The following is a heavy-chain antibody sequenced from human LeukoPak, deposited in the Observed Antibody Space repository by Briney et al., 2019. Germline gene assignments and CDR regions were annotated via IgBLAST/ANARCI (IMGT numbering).Heavy chain of an antibody. J-gene: IGHJ4*02. Sequence: GGSLRLSCAASGFTVSNSYMSWVRQAPGKGLEWVSVLYSGGSTYDADSVKGRFTISRDNSKNTLYLQMNSLRAEDTAVYYCAKARGEYLRTSYSFDYWGQGTLVTVSS. V-gene: IGHV3-53*01. CDR2: LYSGGST. D-gene: IGHD2/OR15-2a*01. CDR3: AKARGEYLRTSYSFDY. CDR1: GFTVSNSY.